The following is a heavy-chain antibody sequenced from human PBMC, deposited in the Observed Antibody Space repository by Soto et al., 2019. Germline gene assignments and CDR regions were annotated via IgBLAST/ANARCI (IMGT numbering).Heavy chain of an antibody. D-gene: IGHD2-2*02. CDR3: ARDAYCSSTSCYTGGAYYYYYGMDV. CDR1: GFTFSSYW. Sequence: LRLSCAASGFTFSSYWMSWVRQAPGKGLEWVANIKQDGSEKYYVDSVKGRFTISRDNAKNSLYLQMNSLRAEDTAVYYCARDAYCSSTSCYTGGAYYYYYGMDVWGQGTTVTVSS. CDR2: IKQDGSEK. V-gene: IGHV3-7*01. J-gene: IGHJ6*02.